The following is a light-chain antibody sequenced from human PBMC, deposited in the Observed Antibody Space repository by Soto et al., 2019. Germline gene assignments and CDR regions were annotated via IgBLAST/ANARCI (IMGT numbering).Light chain of an antibody. Sequence: AIQMTQSPSSLSASVGDRVTITCRASQGIRNDLGWYQQKPGKAPKLLIYGATSLQSGVPSRLSGSGSGTDFTLTISRLQPEDFATYYCLQDYNYPRTFGQGTKVEI. CDR2: GAT. CDR1: QGIRND. CDR3: LQDYNYPRT. V-gene: IGKV1-6*01. J-gene: IGKJ1*01.